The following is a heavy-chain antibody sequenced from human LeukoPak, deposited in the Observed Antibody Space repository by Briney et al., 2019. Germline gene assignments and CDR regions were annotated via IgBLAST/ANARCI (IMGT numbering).Heavy chain of an antibody. CDR1: GFMFSRYG. Sequence: GGSLRLSCAASGFMFSRYGMHWVRQAPGKGLEWVTVISYDGSNKYYGDSVKGRFTISRDNSKNTLYLQMNSLRAEDTAVYYCAKDKDSGSYYAVDLDYWGQGTLVSVSS. V-gene: IGHV3-30*18. CDR2: ISYDGSNK. J-gene: IGHJ4*02. CDR3: AKDKDSGSYYAVDLDY. D-gene: IGHD1-26*01.